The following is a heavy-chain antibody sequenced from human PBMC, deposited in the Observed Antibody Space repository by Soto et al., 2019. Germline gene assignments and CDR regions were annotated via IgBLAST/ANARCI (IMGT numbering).Heavy chain of an antibody. D-gene: IGHD3-22*01. V-gene: IGHV5-51*01. J-gene: IGHJ4*02. Sequence: PGESLRISCEGSGYRFASYWIGWVRQMPGKGLEWMGIIYPGDSDTRYSPSFQGQVTISADKSISTAYLQWSSLKASDTAMYYCATGRVGYYDSSGYYYAYWGQGTLVTVSS. CDR2: IYPGDSDT. CDR1: GYRFASYW. CDR3: ATGRVGYYDSSGYYYAY.